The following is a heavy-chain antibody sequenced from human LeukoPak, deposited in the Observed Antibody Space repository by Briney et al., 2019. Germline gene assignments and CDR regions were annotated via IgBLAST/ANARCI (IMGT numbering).Heavy chain of an antibody. J-gene: IGHJ4*02. CDR2: FDPEDGET. CDR1: GYTPTELS. D-gene: IGHD3-22*01. Sequence: ASVKVSCKVSGYTPTELSMHWVRQAPGKGLEWMGGFDPEDGETIYAQKLQGRVTMTTDTSTSTAYMELRSLRSDDTAVYYCARGKGYDSSGYYPPDFDYWGQGTLVTVSS. CDR3: ARGKGYDSSGYYPPDFDY. V-gene: IGHV1-24*01.